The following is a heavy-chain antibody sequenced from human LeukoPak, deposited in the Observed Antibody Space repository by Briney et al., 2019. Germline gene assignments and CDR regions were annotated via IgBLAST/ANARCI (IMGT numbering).Heavy chain of an antibody. CDR1: GFTFTNYA. CDR3: AKFRPITSVAGTIFHY. D-gene: IGHD6-19*01. Sequence: GGSLRLSCAASGFTFTNYAMSWVRQAPGKGLEWASAISGNGGSTYYADSVKGRFTISRDNSKNTLYLQMNSLRAEDTAVYYCAKFRPITSVAGTIFHYWGQGALVTVSS. V-gene: IGHV3-23*01. J-gene: IGHJ4*02. CDR2: ISGNGGST.